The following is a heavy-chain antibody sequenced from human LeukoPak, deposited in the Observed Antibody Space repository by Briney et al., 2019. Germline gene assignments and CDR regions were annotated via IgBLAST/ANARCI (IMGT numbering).Heavy chain of an antibody. J-gene: IGHJ5*02. CDR2: VSAYNGNT. CDR1: GYTFTSYG. CDR3: ARARFWEQFDP. Sequence: ASVKVSCKASGYTFTSYGTSWVRQAPGQGLEWMGWVSAYNGNTNHAQKLQGRVTMTTDTSTSTAYMELRSLRSDDTAVYYCARARFWEQFDPWGQGTLVTVSS. D-gene: IGHD1/OR15-1a*01. V-gene: IGHV1-18*01.